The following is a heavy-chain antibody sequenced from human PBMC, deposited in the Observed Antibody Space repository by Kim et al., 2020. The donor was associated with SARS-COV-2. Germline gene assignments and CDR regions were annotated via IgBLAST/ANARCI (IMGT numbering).Heavy chain of an antibody. CDR3: ARAREEPEYYFDY. D-gene: IGHD1-26*01. Sequence: HPGKGLEWIGYIYYSGSTYYNPSLKSRVTISVDTSKNQFSLKLSSVTAADTAVYYCARAREEPEYYFDYWGQGTLVTVSS. V-gene: IGHV4-31*02. CDR2: IYYSGST. J-gene: IGHJ4*02.